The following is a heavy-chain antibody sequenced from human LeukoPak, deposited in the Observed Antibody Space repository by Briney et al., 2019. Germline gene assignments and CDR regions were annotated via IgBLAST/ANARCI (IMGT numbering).Heavy chain of an antibody. CDR2: IFYSGTT. J-gene: IGHJ5*02. V-gene: IGHV4-39*01. CDR3: AGQRRYFDWDQPIDP. D-gene: IGHD3-9*01. Sequence: SETLSLTCTVSGDSISSYSYYWGWIRQPPGRGLEWIGSIFYSGTTYYSPSLTSRVTISVDTSKNQFSLKLSSVTAADTAVYYCAGQRRYFDWDQPIDPWGQGSLVTVSS. CDR1: GDSISSYSYY.